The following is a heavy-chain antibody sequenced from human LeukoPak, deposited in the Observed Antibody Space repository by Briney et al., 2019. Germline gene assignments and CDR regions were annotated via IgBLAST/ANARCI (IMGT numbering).Heavy chain of an antibody. D-gene: IGHD2-15*01. V-gene: IGHV6-1*01. CDR3: ARGGYCSGGSCYSDWFDP. J-gene: IGHJ5*02. CDR1: GDSVSSNSAA. Sequence: SQTLSLTCAISGDSVSSNSAAWNWIRQSPSRGLEWLGRTYYRSKWYNDYAVSVKSRITINPDTPKNQFSLQLNSVTPEDTAVYYCARGGYCSGGSCYSDWFDPWGQGTLVTVSS. CDR2: TYYRSKWYN.